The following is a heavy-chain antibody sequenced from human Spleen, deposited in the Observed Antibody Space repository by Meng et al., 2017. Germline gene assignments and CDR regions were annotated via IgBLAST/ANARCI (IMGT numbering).Heavy chain of an antibody. CDR2: ISDSGGNT. V-gene: IGHV3-23*01. J-gene: IGHJ4*02. D-gene: IGHD3-10*01. CDR3: AKDHYGSGSYHY. Sequence: GGSLRLSCTASGFTFDDYAIYWARQAPGKGLEWVSAISDSGGNTYSADSVKGRFTISRDNSKNMLYLQMNSLRAEDTAVYYCAKDHYGSGSYHYWGQGTLVTVSS. CDR1: GFTFDDYA.